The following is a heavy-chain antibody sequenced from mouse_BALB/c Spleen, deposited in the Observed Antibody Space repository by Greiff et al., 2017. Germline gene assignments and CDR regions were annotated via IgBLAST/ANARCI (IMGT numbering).Heavy chain of an antibody. V-gene: IGHV5-17*02. J-gene: IGHJ4*01. Sequence: EVMLVESGGGLVQPGGSRKLSCAASGFTFSSFGMHWVRQAPEKGLEWVAYISSGSSTIYYADTVKGRFTISRDNPKNTLFLQMTSLRSEDTAMYYCARGTGFHYYAMDYWGQGTSVTVSS. CDR2: ISSGSSTI. CDR3: ARGTGFHYYAMDY. D-gene: IGHD3-1*01. CDR1: GFTFSSFG.